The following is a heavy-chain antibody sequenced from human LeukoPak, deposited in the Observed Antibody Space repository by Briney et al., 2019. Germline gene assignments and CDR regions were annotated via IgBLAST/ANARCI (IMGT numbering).Heavy chain of an antibody. CDR3: ARDRLGDYDHSGYYDK. CDR1: GFTFSTYW. Sequence: PGGALRLSCAASGFTFSTYWMHWVRQAPGKGLVWVSRIKSDGGTNYADSVKGRFTISRDNAKKTVSLQMNSLSPEDTAVYYCARDRLGDYDHSGYYDKWGQGTLVTVSS. D-gene: IGHD3-22*01. J-gene: IGHJ4*02. V-gene: IGHV3-74*01. CDR2: IKSDGGT.